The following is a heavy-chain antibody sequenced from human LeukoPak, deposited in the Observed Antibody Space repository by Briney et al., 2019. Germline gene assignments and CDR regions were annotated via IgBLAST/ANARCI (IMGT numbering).Heavy chain of an antibody. CDR2: ISSSNYI. D-gene: IGHD6-19*01. J-gene: IGHJ4*02. CDR1: GFTFSIYS. Sequence: GGSLRLSCAASGFTFSIYSINWVRQAPGKGMEWASSISSSNYIYYADSVKGRFTISRDNANNSLFLQMNSLRAEDTAVYYCARDGSGWSFDYWGQGTLVTVSS. CDR3: ARDGSGWSFDY. V-gene: IGHV3-21*01.